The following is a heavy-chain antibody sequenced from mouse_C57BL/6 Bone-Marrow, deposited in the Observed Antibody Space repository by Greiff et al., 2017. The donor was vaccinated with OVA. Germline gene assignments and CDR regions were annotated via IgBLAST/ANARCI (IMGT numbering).Heavy chain of an antibody. V-gene: IGHV14-4*01. CDR2: IDPENGDT. CDR1: GFNIKDDY. CDR3: TTYRY. J-gene: IGHJ2*01. Sequence: VQLKESGAELVRPGASVKLSCTASGFNIKDDYMHWVKERPEQGLEWIGWIDPENGDTEYASKFQGKATITADTSSKTVYLHLRSLTSEDTAVYYCTTYRYWGQGNTITVSS.